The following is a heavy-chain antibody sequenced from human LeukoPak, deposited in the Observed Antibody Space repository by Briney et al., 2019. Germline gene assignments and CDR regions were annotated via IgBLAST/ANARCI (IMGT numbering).Heavy chain of an antibody. CDR1: GFTFSSYW. CDR3: ARDRGDTVTTYDAFDI. V-gene: IGHV3-74*01. D-gene: IGHD4-17*01. Sequence: PGGSLRLSCAASGFTFSSYWMHWVRQAPGKGLVWVSRINTDGSSTSYADSVKGRFTISRDNAKNTLYLQMNSLRAEDTAVYYCARDRGDTVTTYDAFDIWGQGTMVTVSS. J-gene: IGHJ3*02. CDR2: INTDGSST.